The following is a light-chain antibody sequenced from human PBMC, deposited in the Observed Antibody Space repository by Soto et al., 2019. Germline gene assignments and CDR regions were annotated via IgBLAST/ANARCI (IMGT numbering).Light chain of an antibody. CDR2: GAS. V-gene: IGKV3D-20*02. Sequence: DIGLTQSPGTLALSPGERAALSFRASQSVSSRYLAWYQQKPGQAPRLLIYGASNRATGIADRFSGSGSGTDFTLTISRLEPDDFAVYYCPQRSNWPPRFTFGQGTRLEIK. CDR1: QSVSSRY. J-gene: IGKJ5*01. CDR3: PQRSNWPPRFT.